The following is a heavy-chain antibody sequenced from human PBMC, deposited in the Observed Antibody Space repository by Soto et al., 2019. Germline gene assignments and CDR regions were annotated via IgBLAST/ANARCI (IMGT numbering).Heavy chain of an antibody. J-gene: IGHJ6*02. CDR2: ISGSGSGT. V-gene: IGHV3-23*01. CDR1: GFIFSSYA. CDR3: AKGRTGTLYYFGMDV. D-gene: IGHD6-13*01. Sequence: EVQLLESGGGLVQPGGSLRLSCAASGFIFSSYAMSWVRQAPGKGLEWVSAISGSGSGTYYADSVKGRFTISRDNSKNTLYLQMNSLRAEDTAVYYCAKGRTGTLYYFGMDVWGQGTTVTVSS.